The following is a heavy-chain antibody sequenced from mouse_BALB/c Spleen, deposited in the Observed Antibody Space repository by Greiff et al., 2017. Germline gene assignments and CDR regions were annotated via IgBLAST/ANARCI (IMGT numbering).Heavy chain of an antibody. V-gene: IGHV1S137*01. Sequence: QVQLKESGAELVRPGVSVKISCKGSGYTFTDYAMHWVKQSHAKSLEWIGVISTYYGDASYNQKFKGKATMTVDKSSSTAYMELARLTSEDSAIYYCAREGPYGAFDYWGQGTTLTVSS. D-gene: IGHD1-2*01. J-gene: IGHJ2*01. CDR2: ISTYYGDA. CDR1: GYTFTDYA. CDR3: AREGPYGAFDY.